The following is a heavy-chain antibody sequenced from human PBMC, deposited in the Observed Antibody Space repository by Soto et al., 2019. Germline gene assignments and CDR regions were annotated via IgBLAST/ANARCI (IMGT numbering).Heavy chain of an antibody. Sequence: PSETLSLTYTVSGGYISSYYCSWIRQPPGKGLEWIGYIYYSGSTNYNPSLKSRVTISVDTSKNQFSLKLSSVTAADTAVYYCARARVYYDFWSGYYKGNNYYYYMDVWCNGTTVTVS. D-gene: IGHD3-3*01. V-gene: IGHV4-59*01. J-gene: IGHJ6*03. CDR2: IYYSGST. CDR3: ARARVYYDFWSGYYKGNNYYYYMDV. CDR1: GGYISSYY.